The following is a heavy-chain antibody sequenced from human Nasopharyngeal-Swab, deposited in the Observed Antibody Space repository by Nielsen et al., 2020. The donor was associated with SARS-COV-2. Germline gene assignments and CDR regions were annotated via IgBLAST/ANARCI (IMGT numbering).Heavy chain of an antibody. CDR2: INHSGST. V-gene: IGHV4-34*01. Sequence: SQTISLTCAVYGGSFSGYYWRWIRQPPGKGLEWLGEINHSGSTNYNQSLKSRVTISVDTSKIQFSLKLRSVTAADTAVYYCARGPVGYCSSTSCYEGRGYYGMDVWGQGTTVTVSS. J-gene: IGHJ6*02. CDR3: ARGPVGYCSSTSCYEGRGYYGMDV. CDR1: GGSFSGYY. D-gene: IGHD2-2*01.